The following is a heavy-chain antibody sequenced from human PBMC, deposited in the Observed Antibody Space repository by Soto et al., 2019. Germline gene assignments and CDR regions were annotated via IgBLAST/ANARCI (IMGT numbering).Heavy chain of an antibody. Sequence: GGSLRLSCAASGFSFSTSWINWARQAPSKGLEWVAVISYDGSNKYYADSVKGRFTISRDNSKNTLYLQMNSLRAEDTAVYYCAKDRLRAAAGMDVWGQGTTVTVSS. V-gene: IGHV3-30*18. CDR1: GFSFSTSW. CDR3: AKDRLRAAAGMDV. D-gene: IGHD6-13*01. CDR2: ISYDGSNK. J-gene: IGHJ6*02.